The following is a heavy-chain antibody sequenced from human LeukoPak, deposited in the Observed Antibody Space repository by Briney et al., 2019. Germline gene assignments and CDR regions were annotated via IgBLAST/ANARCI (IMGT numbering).Heavy chain of an antibody. CDR3: ARAFYGDYVHYDY. Sequence: SGGSLRLSCAASGFTFSSYSMNWVRQAPGKGLEWVSSISSSSSYIYYADSVKGRFTIPRDNAKNSLYLQMNSLRAEDTAVYYCARAFYGDYVHYDYWGQGTLVTVSS. D-gene: IGHD4-17*01. V-gene: IGHV3-21*01. CDR2: ISSSSSYI. CDR1: GFTFSSYS. J-gene: IGHJ4*02.